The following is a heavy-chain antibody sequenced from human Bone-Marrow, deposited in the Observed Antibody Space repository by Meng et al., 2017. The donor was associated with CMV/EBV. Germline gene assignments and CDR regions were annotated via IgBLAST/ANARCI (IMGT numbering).Heavy chain of an antibody. CDR3: ARKLVTTFRFYYYYNAMDV. J-gene: IGHJ6*02. D-gene: IGHD2/OR15-2a*01. Sequence: GESLKTSCAASGFTFSNYWMSWVRQAPGKGLEWVANIKQDGSETYYVDSVKGRFTISRDNAKNSLYLQMNSLRAEDAAEYYCARKLVTTFRFYYYYNAMDVWGQGTTVTVSS. V-gene: IGHV3-7*01. CDR2: IKQDGSET. CDR1: GFTFSNYW.